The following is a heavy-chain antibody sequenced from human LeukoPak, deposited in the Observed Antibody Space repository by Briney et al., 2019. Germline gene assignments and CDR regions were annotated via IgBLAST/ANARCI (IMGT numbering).Heavy chain of an antibody. CDR3: ARGLVIAVTGWGQWELPPAGHDS. D-gene: IGHD1-26*01. J-gene: IGHJ4*02. Sequence: MPSETLSLTCTVSGGSISSSHWWSWVRQPPGQGLEWIADIYHSGITNYNPSLKSRVTISIDKSKNQFSLKLSSMTAADTAVYYCARGLVIAVTGWGQWELPPAGHDSWGQGTLVTVSS. V-gene: IGHV4-4*02. CDR2: IYHSGIT. CDR1: GGSISSSHW.